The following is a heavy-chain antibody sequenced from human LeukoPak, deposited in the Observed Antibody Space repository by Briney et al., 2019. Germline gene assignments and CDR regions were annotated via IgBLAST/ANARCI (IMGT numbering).Heavy chain of an antibody. CDR2: INPNSGGT. D-gene: IGHD3-22*01. V-gene: IGHV1-2*02. CDR1: GYTFTGLY. J-gene: IGHJ5*02. CDR3: ARDYYDRSGYSRFDP. Sequence: ASVKVSCKASGYTFTGLYMHWVRQAPGQGLEWMGWINPNSGGTDYAQKFQGRVTMTRDTSISTAYMEVSRLRSDDTAVYYCARDYYDRSGYSRFDPWGQGTLVTVSS.